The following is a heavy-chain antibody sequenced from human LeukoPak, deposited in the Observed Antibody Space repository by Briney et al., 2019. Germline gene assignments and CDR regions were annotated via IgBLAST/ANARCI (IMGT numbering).Heavy chain of an antibody. CDR3: ARGAHKRIRFLEWLGDAFDI. Sequence: GGSLRLSCAASGFTFDDYGMSWVRQAPGKGLEWVSGINWNGGSTGYADSVKGRFTISRDNAKNSLYLQMNSLRAEDTALYHCARGAHKRIRFLEWLGDAFDIWGQGTMVTVSS. V-gene: IGHV3-20*01. CDR1: GFTFDDYG. D-gene: IGHD3-3*01. CDR2: INWNGGST. J-gene: IGHJ3*02.